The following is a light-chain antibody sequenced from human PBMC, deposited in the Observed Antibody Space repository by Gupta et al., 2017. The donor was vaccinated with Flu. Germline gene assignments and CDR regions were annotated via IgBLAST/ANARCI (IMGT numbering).Light chain of an antibody. Sequence: QLVVTQSPSASASLGASVKLTCTLSSGHNNYAIAWHQQQPEKGPRFLMKVNSDGSHNKGDGIPDRFSGSASGAGRYLAISSLQSEADADYYCQTWGAGLGVFGGGTRLTVL. J-gene: IGLJ2*01. V-gene: IGLV4-69*01. CDR3: QTWGAGLGV. CDR1: SGHNNYA. CDR2: VNSDGSH.